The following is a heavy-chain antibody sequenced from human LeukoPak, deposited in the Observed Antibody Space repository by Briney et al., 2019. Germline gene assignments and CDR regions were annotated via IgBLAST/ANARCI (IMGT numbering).Heavy chain of an antibody. D-gene: IGHD6-19*01. Sequence: GGSLRLSCAASGFTFRSYEMSWVRQAPGKGLEWVSSISSTGNTIYYAASVKGRFTISRDNAKNSLYLQMSSLKTEDTAVYYCARDRIAVAGTLWGQGTLVTVSS. CDR1: GFTFRSYE. CDR2: ISSTGNTI. V-gene: IGHV3-48*03. J-gene: IGHJ4*02. CDR3: ARDRIAVAGTL.